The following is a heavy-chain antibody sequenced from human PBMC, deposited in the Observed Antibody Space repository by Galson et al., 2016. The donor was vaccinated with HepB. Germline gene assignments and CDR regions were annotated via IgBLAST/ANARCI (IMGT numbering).Heavy chain of an antibody. CDR3: ASGPIGVVVDDAFEI. Sequence: SVKVSCKVSGYSLTGLSIHWVRQAPGKGPEWMGGFDPEDVQISYAQKFQGRVIMTEDTSTDTAYMELSSLRSEDTAVYYCASGPIGVVVDDAFEIWGQGTMVTVSS. D-gene: IGHD2-15*01. J-gene: IGHJ3*02. CDR1: GYSLTGLS. CDR2: FDPEDVQI. V-gene: IGHV1-24*01.